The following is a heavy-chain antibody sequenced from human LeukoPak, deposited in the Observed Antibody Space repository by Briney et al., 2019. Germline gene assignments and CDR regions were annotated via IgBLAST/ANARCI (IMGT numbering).Heavy chain of an antibody. Sequence: SETLALTCTVSGGSISSYYWSWIRRPPGKGLEWIGHNYYSGNTNYNPSLKSRVTISVDTSKNQFSLKLSSVTAADTAVYYCAREVTDYYDSSGYYLDAFDIWGQGTMVTVSS. CDR2: NYYSGNT. J-gene: IGHJ3*02. D-gene: IGHD3-22*01. CDR3: AREVTDYYDSSGYYLDAFDI. V-gene: IGHV4-59*01. CDR1: GGSISSYY.